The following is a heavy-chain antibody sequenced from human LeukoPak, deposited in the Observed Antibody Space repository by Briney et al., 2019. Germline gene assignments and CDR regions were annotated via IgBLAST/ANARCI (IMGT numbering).Heavy chain of an antibody. Sequence: ASVKVSCKASGYTFTGYYKHWVRQAPGQGLGWMGWINPNSGGTNYAQKFQGRVTMTRDTSISTAYMELSRLRSDDTGVYYCARDPDSSSIPWGQGTLVTVSS. D-gene: IGHD6-6*01. CDR2: INPNSGGT. J-gene: IGHJ5*02. CDR1: GYTFTGYY. CDR3: ARDPDSSSIP. V-gene: IGHV1-2*02.